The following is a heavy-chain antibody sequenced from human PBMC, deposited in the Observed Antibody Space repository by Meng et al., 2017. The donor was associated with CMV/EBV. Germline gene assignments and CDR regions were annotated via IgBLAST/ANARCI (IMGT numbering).Heavy chain of an antibody. Sequence: QVQLVQCGAEVKKPGASVKVSCKASGYTFTSYGSSWVRQAPGQGLEWMGWINPNSGGTNYAQKFQGRVTMTRDTSISTAYMELSRLRSDDTAVYYCARGSGIAAAGTFDYWGQGTLVTVSS. D-gene: IGHD6-13*01. CDR1: GYTFTSYG. CDR2: INPNSGGT. CDR3: ARGSGIAAAGTFDY. J-gene: IGHJ4*02. V-gene: IGHV1-2*02.